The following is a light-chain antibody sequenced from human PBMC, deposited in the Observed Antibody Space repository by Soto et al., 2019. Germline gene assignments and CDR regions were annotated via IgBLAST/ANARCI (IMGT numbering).Light chain of an antibody. V-gene: IGKV1-33*01. CDR1: QGISSW. CDR2: DAS. CDR3: QQYDNLPLT. J-gene: IGKJ4*01. Sequence: DIQMTQSPSSVSASVGARVTITCRASQGISSWLAWYQQKPGKAPKLLIYDASNLETGVPSRFSGSGSGTDFTFTISSLQPEDIATYYCQQYDNLPLTFGGGTKVDIK.